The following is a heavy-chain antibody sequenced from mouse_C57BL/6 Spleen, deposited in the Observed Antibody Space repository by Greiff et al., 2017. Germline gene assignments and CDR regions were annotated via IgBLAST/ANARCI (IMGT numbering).Heavy chain of an antibody. J-gene: IGHJ2*01. CDR1: GFNIKDDY. V-gene: IGHV14-4*01. Sequence: VQLQQSGAELVRPGASVKLSCTASGFNIKDDYMHWVKQRPEQGLEWIGWIDPENGDTEYASKFQGKATITAATSSNTAYLQLSSLTSEDTAVYYCTSYYYGSSLYYFDYWGQGTTLTVSS. CDR3: TSYYYGSSLYYFDY. CDR2: IDPENGDT. D-gene: IGHD1-1*01.